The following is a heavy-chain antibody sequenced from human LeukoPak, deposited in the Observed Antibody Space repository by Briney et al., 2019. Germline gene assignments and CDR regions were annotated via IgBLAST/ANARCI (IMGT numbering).Heavy chain of an antibody. CDR2: IWYDGSNK. Sequence: GGSLRLSCAASGFTFSSYGMHWVRQAPGKGLEWVAVIWYDGSNKYYADSVKGRFTISRDNSKNMLYLQMNSLRAEDTAVYYCARDGLLASVYYFDYWGQGTLVTVSS. CDR1: GFTFSSYG. D-gene: IGHD3-22*01. CDR3: ARDGLLASVYYFDY. J-gene: IGHJ4*02. V-gene: IGHV3-33*01.